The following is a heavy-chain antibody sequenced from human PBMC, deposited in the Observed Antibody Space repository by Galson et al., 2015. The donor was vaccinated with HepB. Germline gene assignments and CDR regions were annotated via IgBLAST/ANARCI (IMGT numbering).Heavy chain of an antibody. Sequence: SLRLSCAASGFTFSSYAMSWVRQAPGKGLEWASAISGSGGSTYYADSVKGRFTISRDNSKNTLYLQMNSLRAEDTAVYYCAKGPYGDYVFDYWGQGTLVTVSS. V-gene: IGHV3-23*01. D-gene: IGHD4-17*01. CDR1: GFTFSSYA. CDR2: ISGSGGST. CDR3: AKGPYGDYVFDY. J-gene: IGHJ4*02.